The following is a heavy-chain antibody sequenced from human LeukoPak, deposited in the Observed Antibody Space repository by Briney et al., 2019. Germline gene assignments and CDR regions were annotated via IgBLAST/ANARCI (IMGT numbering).Heavy chain of an antibody. CDR2: LYYSGST. CDR1: GGSISSYY. CDR3: ARHEPYYDTLTAEGWFDP. V-gene: IGHV4-59*08. Sequence: PSETLSLTCTVSGGSISSYYWSWIRQPPGKGLEWIGYLYYSGSTNYNPPLKSRVTISVDTSKNQLSLKLSSVTAVDTALYYCARHEPYYDTLTAEGWFDPWGQGTLVTVSS. J-gene: IGHJ5*02. D-gene: IGHD3-9*01.